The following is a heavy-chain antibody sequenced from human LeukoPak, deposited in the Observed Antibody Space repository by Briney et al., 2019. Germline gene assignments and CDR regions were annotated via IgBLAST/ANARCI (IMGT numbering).Heavy chain of an antibody. J-gene: IGHJ4*02. Sequence: GGSLRLSCAASGFTFDDHGMSWVRQAPGKGLEWVSGINWNGGSTGYADSVKGRFTISRDNAKNSLYLQMNSLRAEDTALYYCASAGLTYGSGSYFVYWGQGTLVTVSS. CDR2: INWNGGST. CDR1: GFTFDDHG. V-gene: IGHV3-20*04. CDR3: ASAGLTYGSGSYFVY. D-gene: IGHD3-10*01.